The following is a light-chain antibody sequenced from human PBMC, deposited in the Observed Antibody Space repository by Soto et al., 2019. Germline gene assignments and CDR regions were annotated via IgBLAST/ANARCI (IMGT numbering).Light chain of an antibody. Sequence: EIVLTQSPGTLSLSPGERATLSCRASQSVSSSYLAWYQQKPGQAPRLLIYGASGRATGIPDRFSGSGSGTDFTLTISRVEPEDFAEYYCQQYGTSPMYTFGQGTKLEIK. V-gene: IGKV3-20*01. J-gene: IGKJ2*01. CDR2: GAS. CDR3: QQYGTSPMYT. CDR1: QSVSSSY.